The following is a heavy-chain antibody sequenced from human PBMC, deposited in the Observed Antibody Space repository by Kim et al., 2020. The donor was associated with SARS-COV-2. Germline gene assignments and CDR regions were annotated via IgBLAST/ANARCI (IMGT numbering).Heavy chain of an antibody. J-gene: IGHJ4*02. D-gene: IGHD1-26*01. CDR1: GFTFSNAW. V-gene: IGHV3-15*01. CDR2: IKSKTDGGTT. Sequence: GGSLRLSCAASGFTFSNAWMSWVRQAPGKGLEWVGHIKSKTDGGTTDYAAPVKGRFTISRDDSKNTLYLQMNSLKTEDTAVYYCTTYEELGVGATGDYWGQGTLVTVSS. CDR3: TTYEELGVGATGDY.